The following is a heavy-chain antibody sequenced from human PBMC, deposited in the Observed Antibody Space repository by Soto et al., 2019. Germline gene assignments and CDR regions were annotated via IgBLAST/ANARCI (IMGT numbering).Heavy chain of an antibody. Sequence: SETLSLTSTVYGGSFSTYYWSWIRQPPGKGLEWIGEINHSGNTNYNPSLMGRVTMSFDTSKNQFSLKLSSVTAADTAVYYCTGPYPYYFDSWGQGTLVTVSS. V-gene: IGHV4-34*01. CDR1: GGSFSTYY. CDR3: TGPYPYYFDS. CDR2: INHSGNT. J-gene: IGHJ4*02.